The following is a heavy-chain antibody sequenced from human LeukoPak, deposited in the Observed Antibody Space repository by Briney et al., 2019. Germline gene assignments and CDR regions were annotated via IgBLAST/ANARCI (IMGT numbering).Heavy chain of an antibody. CDR2: IIPILGIA. V-gene: IGHV1-69*04. D-gene: IGHD2-2*02. J-gene: IGHJ3*02. Sequence: GASVKVSCKASGGTFSSYAISWVRQAPGQGLEWMGRIIPILGIANYAQKFQGRVTITADKSTSTAYMELSSLRSEDTAVYYCARAYCSSTSCYSRHDAFDIWGQGTMVTVSS. CDR3: ARAYCSSTSCYSRHDAFDI. CDR1: GGTFSSYA.